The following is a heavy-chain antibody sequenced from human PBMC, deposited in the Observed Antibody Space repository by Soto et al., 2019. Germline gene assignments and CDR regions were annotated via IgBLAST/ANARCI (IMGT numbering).Heavy chain of an antibody. D-gene: IGHD6-25*01. J-gene: IGHJ4*02. Sequence: EVQLVESGGGLVKPGGSLRLSCAASGFTFSSYSMNWVRQAPGKGLEWVSSISSSSSYIYYADSVKGRFTISRDNAKNSLYLQMNSLRAEDTAVYYCARDYSGGAIFDYWGQGTLVTVSS. CDR1: GFTFSSYS. CDR2: ISSSSSYI. V-gene: IGHV3-21*01. CDR3: ARDYSGGAIFDY.